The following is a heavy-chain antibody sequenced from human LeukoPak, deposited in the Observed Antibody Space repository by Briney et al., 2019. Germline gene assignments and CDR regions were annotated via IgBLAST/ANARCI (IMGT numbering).Heavy chain of an antibody. CDR3: ARVEIAAAGTIVSY. D-gene: IGHD6-13*01. CDR2: IFYSGTS. V-gene: IGHV4-39*01. J-gene: IGHJ4*02. CDR1: GGSISSNSYY. Sequence: SETLSLTCTVSGGSISSNSYYWGWIRQPPGKGLEWIGSIFYSGTSYYNPSLKSRVTISVDTSKNQFSLKLSSVTAADTAVYYCARVEIAAAGTIVSYWGQGTLVTVSS.